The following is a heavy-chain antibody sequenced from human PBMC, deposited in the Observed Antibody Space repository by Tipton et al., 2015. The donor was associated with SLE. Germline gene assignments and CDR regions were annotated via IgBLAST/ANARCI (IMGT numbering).Heavy chain of an antibody. CDR1: GFSFNSYT. D-gene: IGHD2-2*01. CDR2: VSHDGSNK. V-gene: IGHV3-30-3*01. CDR3: AKEGIVVVGDYYFDY. Sequence: SLRLSCAASGFSFNSYTMHWVRQAPGKGLEWVAVVSHDGSNKDYADSVKGRFTISRDNSKNTLYLQMNSLRAEDTAVYYCAKEGIVVVGDYYFDYWGQGTLVTVSS. J-gene: IGHJ4*02.